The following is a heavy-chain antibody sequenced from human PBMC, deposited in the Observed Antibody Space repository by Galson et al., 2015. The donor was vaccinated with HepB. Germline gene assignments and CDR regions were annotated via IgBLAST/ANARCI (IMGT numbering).Heavy chain of an antibody. D-gene: IGHD6-19*01. CDR3: AKDIYPFVQWLGGREGNYFDY. CDR2: ISWNSGSI. CDR1: GFTFDDYA. Sequence: SLRLSCAASGFTFDDYAMHWVRQAPGKGLEWVSGISWNSGSIGYADSVKGRFTISRDNAKNSLYLQMNSLRAEDTALYYCAKDIYPFVQWLGGREGNYFDYWGQGTLVTVSS. J-gene: IGHJ4*02. V-gene: IGHV3-9*01.